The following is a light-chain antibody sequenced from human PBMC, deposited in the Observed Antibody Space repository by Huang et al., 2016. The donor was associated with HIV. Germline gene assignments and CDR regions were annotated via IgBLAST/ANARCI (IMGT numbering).Light chain of an antibody. J-gene: IGKJ5*01. Sequence: DIQMTQSPSSLSASIGDSVTINCRASQGISTSLAWFQKKPGRAPNSLIYGASTLQSGVPSKFSGSGSGTEFTLTITSLQPEDFATYYCQQYKSYPITFGQGTRLEIK. CDR2: GAS. CDR1: QGISTS. CDR3: QQYKSYPIT. V-gene: IGKV1-16*02.